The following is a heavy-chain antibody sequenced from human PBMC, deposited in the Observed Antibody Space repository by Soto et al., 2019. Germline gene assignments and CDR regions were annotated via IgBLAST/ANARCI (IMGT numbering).Heavy chain of an antibody. CDR3: ARRCGSCYGRGHYYYYGMDV. CDR2: ISSSGSTI. V-gene: IGHV3-11*01. Sequence: QVPLVESGGGLVKPGGSLRLSCAASGFTFSDYYMSWIRQAPGKGLEWVSYISSSGSTIYYADSVKGRFTISRDNAKNSLYLQMNSLRAEDTAVYYCARRCGSCYGRGHYYYYGMDVWGQGTTVTVSS. J-gene: IGHJ6*02. CDR1: GFTFSDYY. D-gene: IGHD2-15*01.